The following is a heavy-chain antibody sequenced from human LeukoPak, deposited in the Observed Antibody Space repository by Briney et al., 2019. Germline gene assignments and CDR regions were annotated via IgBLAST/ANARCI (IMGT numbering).Heavy chain of an antibody. CDR3: ARTPDGADY. Sequence: GGSLRLSCAASGFTFNNYWMTWFRQAPGKGLEWVANIKQDGTEIFYVDSVRGRFIISRDNAENSLYLQMNSLRVEDTAVYYCARTPDGADYWGQGTLVTVSS. CDR2: IKQDGTEI. V-gene: IGHV3-7*01. J-gene: IGHJ4*02. D-gene: IGHD3-10*01. CDR1: GFTFNNYW.